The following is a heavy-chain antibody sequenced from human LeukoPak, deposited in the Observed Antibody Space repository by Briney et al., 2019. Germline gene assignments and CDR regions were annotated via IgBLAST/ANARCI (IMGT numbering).Heavy chain of an antibody. D-gene: IGHD3-10*01. CDR3: ASVTMVRGVPWAFDY. J-gene: IGHJ4*02. V-gene: IGHV5-51*01. CDR2: IYPGDSDT. Sequence: GESLKISCKGSGYSFTSYWIGWVRQMPGKGLEWKGIIYPGDSDTRYSPSFQGQVTISADKSISTAYLQWSSLKASDTAMYYCASVTMVRGVPWAFDYWGQGTLVTVSS. CDR1: GYSFTSYW.